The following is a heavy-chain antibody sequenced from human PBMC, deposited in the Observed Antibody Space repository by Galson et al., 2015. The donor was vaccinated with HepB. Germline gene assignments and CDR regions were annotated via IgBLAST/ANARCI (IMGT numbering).Heavy chain of an antibody. CDR3: ARESAYCGGDCQSGAGH. D-gene: IGHD2-21*02. V-gene: IGHV3-33*01. CDR1: GFTFSNYD. CDR2: IWYDGSNK. J-gene: IGHJ4*02. Sequence: SLRLSCAASGFTFSNYDMHWVRQAPGKGLEWVAVIWYDGSNKYYADSVKGRFTISRGNSKNTLFVQMNSLRAEDTAVYYCARESAYCGGDCQSGAGHWGQGTQVTVSS.